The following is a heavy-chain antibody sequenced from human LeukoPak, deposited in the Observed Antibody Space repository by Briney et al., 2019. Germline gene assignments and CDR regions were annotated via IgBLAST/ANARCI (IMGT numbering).Heavy chain of an antibody. J-gene: IGHJ3*02. CDR2: IASDGSHT. CDR3: ARERQDTIVHSGAFDI. Sequence: GRSLRLSCAASGFTFSTYFMHWVRQAPGKGLEWVAVIASDGSHTFYVESVKGRFTISRDNSKNTLYLQMNSLGAEDTAVYFCARERQDTIVHSGAFDIWGQGTMVTVSS. CDR1: GFTFSTYF. D-gene: IGHD3-10*01. V-gene: IGHV3-30-3*01.